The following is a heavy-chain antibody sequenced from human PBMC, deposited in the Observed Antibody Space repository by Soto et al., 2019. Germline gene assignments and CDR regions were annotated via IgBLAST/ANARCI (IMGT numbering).Heavy chain of an antibody. CDR1: GFTFSSYS. V-gene: IGHV3-21*01. D-gene: IGHD6-19*01. Sequence: LRLSCAASGFTFSSYSMNWVRQAPGKGLEWVSSISSSSSYIYYADSVKGRFTISRDNAKNSLYLQMNSLRAEDTAVYYCATDSYSSGWGFDYWGQGTLVTVSS. CDR2: ISSSSSYI. CDR3: ATDSYSSGWGFDY. J-gene: IGHJ4*02.